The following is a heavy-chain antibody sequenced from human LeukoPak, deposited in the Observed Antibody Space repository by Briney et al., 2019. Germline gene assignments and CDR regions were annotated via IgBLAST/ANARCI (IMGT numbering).Heavy chain of an antibody. CDR1: GFTFSSYG. CDR3: ARDFNYDFWSGYYEAFDI. CDR2: ISGSGGST. V-gene: IGHV3-23*01. Sequence: GGSLRLSCAASGFTFSSYGMSWVRQAPGKGLEWVSVISGSGGSTYYAASVKGRFTISRDNAKNSLYLQMNSLRAEDTAVYYCARDFNYDFWSGYYEAFDIWGQGTMVTVSS. D-gene: IGHD3-3*01. J-gene: IGHJ3*02.